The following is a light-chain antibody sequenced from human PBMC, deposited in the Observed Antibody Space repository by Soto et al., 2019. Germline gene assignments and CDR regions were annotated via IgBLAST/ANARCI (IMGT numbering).Light chain of an antibody. CDR1: VSVRTD. Sequence: EIVMTQSPDTLSLSPGQRATLSCRASVSVRTDLAWYQQKPGQAPRLLIYGASTRAAGVPVRFSGSGSGSEFTLTIDTLQSEDFAVYYCQQYNNWPPITFGQGTRLEIK. J-gene: IGKJ5*01. CDR2: GAS. V-gene: IGKV3-15*01. CDR3: QQYNNWPPIT.